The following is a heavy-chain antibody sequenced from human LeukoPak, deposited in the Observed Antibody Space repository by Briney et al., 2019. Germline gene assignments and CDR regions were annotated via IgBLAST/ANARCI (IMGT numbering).Heavy chain of an antibody. J-gene: IGHJ4*02. CDR1: GGSISSGGYY. CDR2: IYYSGST. Sequence: SETLSLTCTVSGGSISSGGYYWSWIRQHPGKGLEWIGYIYYSGSTYYDPSLKSRVTLSVDTSKNQFSLKLSSVTAADTAVYYCAREGSGGYSSGWYLVDYWGQGTLVTVSS. CDR3: AREGSGGYSSGWYLVDY. D-gene: IGHD6-19*01. V-gene: IGHV4-31*03.